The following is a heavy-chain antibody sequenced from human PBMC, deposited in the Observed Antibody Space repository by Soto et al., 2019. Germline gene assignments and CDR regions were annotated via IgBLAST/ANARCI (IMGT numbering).Heavy chain of an antibody. CDR1: GFTFSSYS. J-gene: IGHJ1*01. CDR2: ISSSSSYI. V-gene: IGHV3-21*01. D-gene: IGHD2-2*01. Sequence: EVQLVESGGGLVKPGGSLRLSCAASGFTFSSYSMNWVRQAPGKGLEWVSSISSSSSYIYYADSVKGRFTISRDNAKNSLYLQMNSLRAEDTAVYYCARGEGYCSSTSCYAVAPEYFQHWGQGTLVTVSS. CDR3: ARGEGYCSSTSCYAVAPEYFQH.